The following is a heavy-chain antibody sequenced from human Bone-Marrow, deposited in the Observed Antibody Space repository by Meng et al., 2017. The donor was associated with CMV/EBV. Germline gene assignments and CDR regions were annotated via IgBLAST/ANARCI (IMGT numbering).Heavy chain of an antibody. V-gene: IGHV1-2*02. J-gene: IGHJ6*02. Sequence: ASVKVSCKASGYTFTSYGISWVRQAPGQGLEWMGWINPNSGGTNYAQKFQGRVTMTRDTSISTAYMELSRLRSDDTAVYYCARESSGYYYRYYYGMDVWGQGTTVTVSS. CDR3: ARESSGYYYRYYYGMDV. CDR2: INPNSGGT. CDR1: GYTFTSYG. D-gene: IGHD3-22*01.